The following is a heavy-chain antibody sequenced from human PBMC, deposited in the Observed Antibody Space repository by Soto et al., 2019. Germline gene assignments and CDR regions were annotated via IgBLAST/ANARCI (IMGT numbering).Heavy chain of an antibody. D-gene: IGHD3-22*01. CDR1: GFTFSSYG. J-gene: IGHJ4*02. CDR3: ARDSPVFYDSSGYYELDY. CDR2: IWYDGSNK. V-gene: IGHV3-33*01. Sequence: RLSCAASGFTFSSYGMHWVRQAPGKGLEWVAVIWYDGSNKYYADSVKGRFTISRDNSKNTLYLQMNSLRAEDTAVYYCARDSPVFYDSSGYYELDYWGQGTLVTVSS.